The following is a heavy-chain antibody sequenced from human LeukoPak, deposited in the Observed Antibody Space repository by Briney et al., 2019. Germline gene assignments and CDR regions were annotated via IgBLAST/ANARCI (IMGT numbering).Heavy chain of an antibody. CDR2: IYYRSTWYS. CDR3: ARVRNGAPDAFDI. Sequence: SQTLSLTCAISGDSVSRKSAGWNWIRQSPSRGLEWLGRIYYRSTWYSDFLTSRITISPDTYKNQSSLQLNSVTPEDSAVYYCARVRNGAPDAFDIWGQGTMVTVSS. J-gene: IGHJ3*02. V-gene: IGHV6-1*01. D-gene: IGHD1-26*01. CDR1: GDSVSRKSAG.